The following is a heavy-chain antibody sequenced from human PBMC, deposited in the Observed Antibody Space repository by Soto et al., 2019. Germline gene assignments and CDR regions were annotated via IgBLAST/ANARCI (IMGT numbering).Heavy chain of an antibody. Sequence: EVQLVESGGGLVKPGGSLRLSCAASGFTFSNAWMNWVRQAPGKGLEWVGRIKSKTDGGSTDYAAPVKGRFTISRDDSKNTLYLKMNRLKGVDTDVYYCSSSDYYDSSGYWGRSCGQGTLVTVST. V-gene: IGHV3-15*07. CDR2: IKSKTDGGST. J-gene: IGHJ5*02. CDR3: SSSDYYDSSGYWGRS. D-gene: IGHD3-22*01. CDR1: GFTFSNAW.